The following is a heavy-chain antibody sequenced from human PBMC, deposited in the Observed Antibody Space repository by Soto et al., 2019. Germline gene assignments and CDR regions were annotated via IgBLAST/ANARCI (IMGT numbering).Heavy chain of an antibody. V-gene: IGHV4-34*01. CDR1: GGSFSGYY. J-gene: IGHJ5*02. CDR2: INHSGST. CDR3: ARGERGSSGRYNWFDP. Sequence: QVQLQQWGAGLLKPSETLSLTCAVYGGSFSGYYWSWIRQPPGKGLEWIGEINHSGSTNYNPSLKSRVTISVDTSKNQFSLKLSSVTAADTAVYYCARGERGSSGRYNWFDPLGQGTLVTVSS. D-gene: IGHD6-19*01.